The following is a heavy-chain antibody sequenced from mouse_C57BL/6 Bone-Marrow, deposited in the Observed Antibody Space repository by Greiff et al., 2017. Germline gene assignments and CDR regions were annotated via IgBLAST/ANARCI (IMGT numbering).Heavy chain of an antibody. V-gene: IGHV1-9*01. CDR2: ILPGSGST. CDR3: ARDYYGSSEGYFDV. D-gene: IGHD1-1*01. CDR1: GYTFTGYW. J-gene: IGHJ1*03. Sequence: QVQLQQSGAELMKPGASVKLSCKATGYTFTGYWIAWVKQRPGHGLEWIGEILPGSGSTNYNKKFKGKATVTADTSSNTAYMQLSSLTTEDSAIYYCARDYYGSSEGYFDVWGTGTTVTVSS.